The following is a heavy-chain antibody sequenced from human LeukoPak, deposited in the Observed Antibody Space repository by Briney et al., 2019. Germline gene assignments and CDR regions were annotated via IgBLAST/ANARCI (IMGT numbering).Heavy chain of an antibody. J-gene: IGHJ6*02. V-gene: IGHV3-33*01. Sequence: GGSLRLSCAAYGFTFSINGMHWVRQAPGKGLEWVAVIWYDGSNRYHADSVKGRFTISRDNSKNTLYLQMNSLRAEDTAVYYCARDWREVTPTMGGDYYYGMDVWGQGTTVTVSS. CDR2: IWYDGSNR. CDR1: GFTFSING. CDR3: ARDWREVTPTMGGDYYYGMDV. D-gene: IGHD3-10*01.